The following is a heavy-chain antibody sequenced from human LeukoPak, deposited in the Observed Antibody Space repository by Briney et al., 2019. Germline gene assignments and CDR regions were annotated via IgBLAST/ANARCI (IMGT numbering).Heavy chain of an antibody. J-gene: IGHJ6*03. V-gene: IGHV3-69-1*02. CDR1: GFTFNNAW. CDR3: ARDDFWSGYYYMDV. Sequence: GGSLRLSCAASGFTFNNAWMSWVRQAPGKGLEWVSYISSSTTIYYADSVKGRFTISRDNAKNSLYLQMNSLRAEDTAVYYCARDDFWSGYYYMDVWGKGTTVTVSS. D-gene: IGHD3-3*01. CDR2: ISSSTTI.